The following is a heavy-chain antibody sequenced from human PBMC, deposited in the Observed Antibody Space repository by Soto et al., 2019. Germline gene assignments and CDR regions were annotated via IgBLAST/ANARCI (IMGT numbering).Heavy chain of an antibody. CDR2: IGGGGSDT. D-gene: IGHD1-20*01. CDR3: AKYAVPYNGKWDWFDS. CDR1: RFTFSDFA. Sequence: DVPLLESGGGLVQPGGSLTLSCAASRFTFSDFAMSWVRQAPGKGLEWVSSIGGGGSDTYYADSVKGRFTISRDNSKNTLYLQMDSLRDEDTAVYYCAKYAVPYNGKWDWFDSWGQGTLVIVSS. V-gene: IGHV3-23*01. J-gene: IGHJ5*01.